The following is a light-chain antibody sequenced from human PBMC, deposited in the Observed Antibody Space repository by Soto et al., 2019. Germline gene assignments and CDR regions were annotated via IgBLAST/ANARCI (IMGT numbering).Light chain of an antibody. CDR3: QQYNNWPRT. J-gene: IGKJ1*01. Sequence: ELVLTQSPGTLSLSPGDRATLSCRGSQSVSITYLAWYQQKPGQAPRLLIYGASTRATGIPARFSGSGSGTEFTLTISSLQSEDFAVYYCQQYNNWPRTFGQGTKVDIK. V-gene: IGKV3-15*01. CDR2: GAS. CDR1: QSVSITY.